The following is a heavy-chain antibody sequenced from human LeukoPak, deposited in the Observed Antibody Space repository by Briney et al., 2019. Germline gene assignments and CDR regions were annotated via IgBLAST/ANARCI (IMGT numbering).Heavy chain of an antibody. CDR2: IKQNGSEK. Sequence: PGGSLRLSCAASGFTFSNYWMHWVRQAPGKGLEWVANIKQNGSEKYYVDAVKGRFTISRDNLKNSVYLQVNSLRVEDTAMYYCVGGLIAASGNWGQGTLVTVSS. V-gene: IGHV3-7*03. J-gene: IGHJ4*02. CDR3: VGGLIAASGN. CDR1: GFTFSNYW. D-gene: IGHD2-15*01.